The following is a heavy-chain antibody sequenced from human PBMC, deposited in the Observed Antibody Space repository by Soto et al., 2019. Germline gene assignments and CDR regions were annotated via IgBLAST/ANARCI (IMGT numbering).Heavy chain of an antibody. CDR1: GGTFSSYA. V-gene: IGHV1-69*13. D-gene: IGHD2-2*01. CDR3: ARLVVPAAQKWFDP. Sequence: SVKVSCKASGGTFSSYAISWVRQAPGQGLEWMGGIIPIFGTANYAQKFQGRVTITADESTSKAYMELSSLRSEDTAVYYCARLVVPAAQKWFDPRGQGTIVTVSS. J-gene: IGHJ5*02. CDR2: IIPIFGTA.